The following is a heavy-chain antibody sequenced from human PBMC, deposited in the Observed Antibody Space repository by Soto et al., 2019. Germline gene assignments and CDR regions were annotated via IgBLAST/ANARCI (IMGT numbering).Heavy chain of an antibody. CDR2: IIPIFGTA. CDR3: ARPVEMATISRSHFFY. Sequence: SVKVSGKASGGTFSSYAISWVRQAPGQGLEWMGGIIPIFGTANYAQKFQGRVTTTADESTRTAYMELSSLSSEDKAVYYCARPVEMATISRSHFFYWGQGTLVTVSS. V-gene: IGHV1-69*13. CDR1: GGTFSSYA. D-gene: IGHD5-12*01. J-gene: IGHJ4*02.